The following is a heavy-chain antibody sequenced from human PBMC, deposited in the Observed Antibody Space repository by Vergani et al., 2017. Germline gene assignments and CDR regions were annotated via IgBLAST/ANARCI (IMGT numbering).Heavy chain of an antibody. V-gene: IGHV4-34*01. J-gene: IGHJ5*02. CDR1: GGSFSGYY. CDR2: INHSGST. D-gene: IGHD3-10*01. Sequence: QVQLQQWGAGLLKPSETLSLTCAVYGGSFSGYYWSWIRQPPGKGLEWIGEINHSGSTNYNPSLKSRVTISVDTSKNQFSLKLSSVTAADTAVYYCARGLVLLWFGGTNWFDPWGQGTLVTVSS. CDR3: ARGLVLLWFGGTNWFDP.